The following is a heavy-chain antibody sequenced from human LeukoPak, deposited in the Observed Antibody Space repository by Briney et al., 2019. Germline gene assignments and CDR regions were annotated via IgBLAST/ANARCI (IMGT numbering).Heavy chain of an antibody. D-gene: IGHD4-17*01. CDR3: AASTVTTYFFDP. CDR2: INHNGST. J-gene: IGHJ5*02. CDR1: GGSFSNYY. V-gene: IGHV4-34*01. Sequence: SETLSLTCAVYGGSFSNYYWSWIRQPPGKGLEWIGEINHNGSTNYNPSLKSRVTISVDTSENQFSLKLSSVTAADTAVYYCAASTVTTYFFDPWGQGTLVTVSS.